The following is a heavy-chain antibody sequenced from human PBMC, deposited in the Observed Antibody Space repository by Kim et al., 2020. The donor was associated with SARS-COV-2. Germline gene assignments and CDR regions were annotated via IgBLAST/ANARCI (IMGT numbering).Heavy chain of an antibody. CDR2: IYYSGST. D-gene: IGHD5-12*01. J-gene: IGHJ6*02. CDR1: GGSISSYY. Sequence: SETLSLTCTVSGGSISSYYWSWIRQPPGKGLEWIGYIYYSGSTNYNPSLKSRVTISVDTSKNQFSLKLSSVTAADTAVYYCARRISKGDGYNHGYYYGMDVWGQGTTVTVSS. CDR3: ARRISKGDGYNHGYYYGMDV. V-gene: IGHV4-59*08.